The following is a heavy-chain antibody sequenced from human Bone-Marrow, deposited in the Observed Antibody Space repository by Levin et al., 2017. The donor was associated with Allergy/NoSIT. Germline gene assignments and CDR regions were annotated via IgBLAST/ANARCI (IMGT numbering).Heavy chain of an antibody. D-gene: IGHD3-10*01. CDR2: TYFTGST. CDR3: ARHGASMVQDAFHI. CDR1: GDSISSSSHY. V-gene: IGHV4-39*01. J-gene: IGHJ3*02. Sequence: SETLSLTCTVSGDSISSSSHYWGWIRQPPGTGPEWIGSTYFTGSTFYKPSLKSRVSLSVDTSKNQFSLKVNSVTASDSAVYYCARHGASMVQDAFHIWGQGTMVTVSS.